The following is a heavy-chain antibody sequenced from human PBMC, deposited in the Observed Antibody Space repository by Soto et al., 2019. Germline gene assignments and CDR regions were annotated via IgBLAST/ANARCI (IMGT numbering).Heavy chain of an antibody. V-gene: IGHV1-69*06. CDR2: IIPIFGTA. CDR1: GGTFSSYA. CDR3: ASFLGYCSSTSCYRGYYFDY. Sequence: SVKVSCKASGGTFSSYAISWVRQAPGQGLEWMGGIIPIFGTANYAQKFQGRVTITADKSTSTAYMELSSLRSEDTAVYYCASFLGYCSSTSCYRGYYFDYWGQGTLVTVS. J-gene: IGHJ4*02. D-gene: IGHD2-2*01.